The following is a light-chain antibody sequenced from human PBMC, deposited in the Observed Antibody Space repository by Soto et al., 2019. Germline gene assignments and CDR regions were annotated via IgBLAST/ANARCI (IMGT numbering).Light chain of an antibody. J-gene: IGKJ5*01. Sequence: LKQKRATLSLSRGESATLSCRAIQRVTNYLNWYQQKPGQGPRLLIFDASNRATGTPPRFSGSGSGTDVPLTISGLEPEDFTVHSRQQHSTWPGLITFGQGTRLEI. V-gene: IGKV3-11*01. CDR2: DAS. CDR3: QQHSTWPGLIT. CDR1: QRVTNY.